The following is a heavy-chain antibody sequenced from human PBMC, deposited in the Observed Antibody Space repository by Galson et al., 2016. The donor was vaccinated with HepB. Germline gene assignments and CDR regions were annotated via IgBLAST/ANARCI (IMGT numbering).Heavy chain of an antibody. CDR1: GFSFSDSY. Sequence: SLRLSCAASGFSFSDSYMSWIRQAPGKGLEWVSYIINTGNYASYADSVEGRFTISRDNAKQSLYLQMNSLRAEDTAVYYSARYPGPGLRGYFDYWGQEILVTVSS. J-gene: IGHJ4*02. D-gene: IGHD5/OR15-5a*01. CDR3: ARYPGPGLRGYFDY. V-gene: IGHV3-11*06. CDR2: IINTGNYA.